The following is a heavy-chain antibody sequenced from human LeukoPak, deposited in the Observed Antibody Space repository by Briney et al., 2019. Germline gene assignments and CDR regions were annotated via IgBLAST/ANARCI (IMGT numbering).Heavy chain of an antibody. V-gene: IGHV3-74*01. CDR3: ARVGYYDKLWYYYGMDV. Sequence: GGSLRLSCAASGFTFSSYWMHWVRQAPGKGLVSISRINSDGRSTSYADSVKGRFTISRDNAKNTLYLQMNSLRAEDTAVYYCARVGYYDKLWYYYGMDVWGQGTTVTVSS. CDR2: INSDGRST. D-gene: IGHD2/OR15-2a*01. J-gene: IGHJ6*02. CDR1: GFTFSSYW.